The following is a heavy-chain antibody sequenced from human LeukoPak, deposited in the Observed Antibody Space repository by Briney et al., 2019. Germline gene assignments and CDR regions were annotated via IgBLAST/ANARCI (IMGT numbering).Heavy chain of an antibody. CDR3: AKEIAVALRY. Sequence: QPGRSRRPSSAASGFTSRGSGMDMVNQRPGEGLEWVAVISDGGSNKYYADSVKGRFTISRDNSKNTLYLQMHSLRAEDTAVYYCAKEIAVALRYWGQGTLVTVSS. D-gene: IGHD6-19*01. CDR2: ISDGGSNK. CDR1: GFTSRGSG. V-gene: IGHV3-30*18. J-gene: IGHJ4*02.